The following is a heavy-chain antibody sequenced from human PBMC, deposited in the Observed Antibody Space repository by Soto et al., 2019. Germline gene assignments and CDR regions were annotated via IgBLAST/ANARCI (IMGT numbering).Heavy chain of an antibody. V-gene: IGHV1-2*04. CDR1: GYTFTGYY. CDR2: INPNSGGT. D-gene: IGHD6-19*01. J-gene: IGHJ6*02. Sequence: GASVKVSCKASGYTFTGYYMHWVRQAPGQGLEWMGWINPNSGGTNYAQKFQGWVTMTRDTSISTAYMELSRLRSDDTAVYYCARHSSGWYNYGMDVWGQGTTVTVSS. CDR3: ARHSSGWYNYGMDV.